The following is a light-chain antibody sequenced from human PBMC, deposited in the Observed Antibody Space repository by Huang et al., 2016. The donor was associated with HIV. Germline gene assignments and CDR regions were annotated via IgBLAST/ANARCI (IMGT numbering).Light chain of an antibody. CDR2: DTS. CDR3: QQPGS. CDR1: QSVGGY. J-gene: IGKJ2*01. Sequence: EIVLTHSPATLSLSPGERATLSCRASQSVGGYLAWYQQKPGQAPRLLIYDTSTRATGIPARFSGSGSETDFTRTISSLEPEDFAVYYCQQPGSFGQGTKVDIK. V-gene: IGKV3-11*01.